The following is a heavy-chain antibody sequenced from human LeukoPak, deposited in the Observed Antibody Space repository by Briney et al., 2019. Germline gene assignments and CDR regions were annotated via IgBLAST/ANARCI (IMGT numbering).Heavy chain of an antibody. CDR1: GDSVTNDFF. CDR2: FCLGRDT. J-gene: IGHJ4*02. CDR3: ARWASISRQPGGFFDH. D-gene: IGHD3-16*01. V-gene: IGHV4-38-2*02. Sequence: SETLYLTCTVSGDSVTNDFFWGWVRQPPGKELEWIGSFCLGRDTYYRPSLKSRVTISVDTSKNQFSLNLNSVTAADTAVYYCARWASISRQPGGFFDHWGQGTLVTVS.